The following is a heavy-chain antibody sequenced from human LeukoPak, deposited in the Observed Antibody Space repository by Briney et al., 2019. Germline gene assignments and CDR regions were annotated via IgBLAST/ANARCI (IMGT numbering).Heavy chain of an antibody. V-gene: IGHV1-69*13. CDR1: GGTFSSYA. D-gene: IGHD3-22*01. CDR2: TIPIFGTA. J-gene: IGHJ4*02. CDR3: ARSSRYYDSSGLQAYYFDY. Sequence: SVKVSCKASGGTFSSYAISWVRQAPGQGLEWMGGTIPIFGTANYAQKFQGRVTITADESTSTAYMELSSLRSEDTAVYYCARSSRYYDSSGLQAYYFDYWGQGTLVTVSS.